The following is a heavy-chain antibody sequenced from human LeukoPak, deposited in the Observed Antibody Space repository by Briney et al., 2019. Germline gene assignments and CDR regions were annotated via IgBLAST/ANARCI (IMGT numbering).Heavy chain of an antibody. CDR3: AREVGSGIAVAGKGGWFDP. D-gene: IGHD6-19*01. Sequence: EASVKVSCKASGYTFTSYYMHWVRQAPGQGLEWMGIINPSGGSTSYAQKFQGRVTMTRDTSTSTAYMELRSLRSDDTAVYYCAREVGSGIAVAGKGGWFDPWGQGTLVTVSS. CDR1: GYTFTSYY. J-gene: IGHJ5*02. CDR2: INPSGGST. V-gene: IGHV1-46*01.